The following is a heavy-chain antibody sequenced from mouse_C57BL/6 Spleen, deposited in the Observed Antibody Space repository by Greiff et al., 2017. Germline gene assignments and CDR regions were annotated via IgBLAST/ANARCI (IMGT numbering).Heavy chain of an antibody. V-gene: IGHV1-69*01. CDR2: IDPSDSYT. CDR1: GYTFTSYW. Sequence: VQLQQPGAELVMPGASVKLSCKASGYTFTSYWMHWVKQRPGQGLEWIGEIDPSDSYTNYNQKFKGKSTLTVDKSSSTAYMQLSSLTSEDSAVYYCATGSSRFDYWGQGTTLTVSS. J-gene: IGHJ2*01. CDR3: ATGSSRFDY. D-gene: IGHD1-1*01.